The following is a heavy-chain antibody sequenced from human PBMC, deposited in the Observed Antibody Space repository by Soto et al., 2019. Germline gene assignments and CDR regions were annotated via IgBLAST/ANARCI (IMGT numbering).Heavy chain of an antibody. Sequence: QVQLVQSGAEVKKPGSSVKVSCEASGGTFSSYAIRWVRQAPGQGLEWMGGIIPIFGTTNYAQKFQGRVTITADESTSTAYMELSSLRSEDTAVYYCARGWDPYYFDYWGQGTLVTVSS. D-gene: IGHD6-19*01. CDR3: ARGWDPYYFDY. V-gene: IGHV1-69*12. J-gene: IGHJ4*02. CDR1: GGTFSSYA. CDR2: IIPIFGTT.